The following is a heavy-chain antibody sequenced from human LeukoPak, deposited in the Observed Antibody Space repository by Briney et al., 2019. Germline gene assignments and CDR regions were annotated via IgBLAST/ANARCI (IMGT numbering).Heavy chain of an antibody. CDR2: IYSGGST. D-gene: IGHD5-12*01. V-gene: IGHV3-66*01. CDR1: GFTVSSNY. J-gene: IGHJ5*02. Sequence: GGSLRLSCAASGFTVSSNYMSWVRQAPGKGLEWVSVIYSGGSTYYADSVKGRFTISRDNSKNTLYLQMNSLRVEDTAVYYCARDEYEYAGWFDPWGQGTLVTVSS. CDR3: ARDEYEYAGWFDP.